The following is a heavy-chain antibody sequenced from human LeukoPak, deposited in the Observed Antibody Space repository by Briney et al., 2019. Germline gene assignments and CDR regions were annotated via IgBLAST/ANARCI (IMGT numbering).Heavy chain of an antibody. CDR1: DGPIRSHY. D-gene: IGHD2-15*01. CDR2: ISNSGST. V-gene: IGHV4-59*11. Sequence: SETLSLTCTVSDGPIRSHYWTWIRQSPLKGLEWIGDISNSGSTKYNSSLKSRVTISIDTSKSQFSLRLTSVTAADTAVYYCGRDALVGYFSYYYIDVWGKGTTVTVSS. CDR3: GRDALVGYFSYYYIDV. J-gene: IGHJ6*03.